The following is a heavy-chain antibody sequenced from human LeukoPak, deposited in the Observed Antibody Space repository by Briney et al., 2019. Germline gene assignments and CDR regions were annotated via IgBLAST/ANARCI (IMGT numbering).Heavy chain of an antibody. Sequence: SETLSLTCAVYGGSFSGYYWSWIRQPPEKGLEWIGEINHSGSTNYNPSLKSRVTISVDTSKNQFSLKLSSVTAADTAVYYCARVDYGGNSGDYWGQGTLVTVSS. CDR3: ARVDYGGNSGDY. J-gene: IGHJ4*02. V-gene: IGHV4-34*01. CDR1: GGSFSGYY. CDR2: INHSGST. D-gene: IGHD4-23*01.